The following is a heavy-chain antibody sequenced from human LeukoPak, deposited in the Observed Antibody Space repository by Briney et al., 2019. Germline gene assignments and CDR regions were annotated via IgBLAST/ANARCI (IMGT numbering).Heavy chain of an antibody. J-gene: IGHJ4*02. Sequence: GSLRLSCAASGFIVSNNYMSWIRQPPGKGLGWIGEINHSGSTNYNPSLKSRVTISVDTSKNQFSLKLSSVTAADTAVYYCARSAVNTAMDYWGQGTLVTVSS. D-gene: IGHD5-18*01. CDR2: INHSGST. CDR3: ARSAVNTAMDY. CDR1: GFIVSNNY. V-gene: IGHV4-34*01.